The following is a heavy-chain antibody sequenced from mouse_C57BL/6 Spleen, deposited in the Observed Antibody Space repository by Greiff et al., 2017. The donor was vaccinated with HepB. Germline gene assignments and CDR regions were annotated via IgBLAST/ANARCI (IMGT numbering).Heavy chain of an antibody. CDR1: GYSITSGYY. V-gene: IGHV3-6*01. J-gene: IGHJ4*01. D-gene: IGHD1-1*01. CDR3: ARQTVVATDYAMDY. Sequence: VQLQQSGPGLVKPSQSLSLTCSVTGYSITSGYYWNWIRQFPGNKLEWMGYISYDGSNNYNPSLKNRISITRDTSKNQFFLKLNSVTTEDTATYYCARQTVVATDYAMDYWGQGTSVTVSS. CDR2: ISYDGSN.